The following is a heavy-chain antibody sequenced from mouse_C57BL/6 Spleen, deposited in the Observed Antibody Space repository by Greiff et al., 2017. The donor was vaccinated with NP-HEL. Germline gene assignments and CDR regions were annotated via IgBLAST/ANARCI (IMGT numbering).Heavy chain of an antibody. V-gene: IGHV1-80*01. Sequence: VMLVESGAELVKPGASVKISCKASGYAFSSYWMNWVKQRPGKGLGWIGQIYPGDGDTNYNGKFKGKATLTADKSSSTAYMQLSSLTSEDSAVYFCARETTVVPFAYWGQGTLVTVSA. CDR3: ARETTVVPFAY. J-gene: IGHJ3*01. CDR2: IYPGDGDT. D-gene: IGHD1-1*01. CDR1: GYAFSSYW.